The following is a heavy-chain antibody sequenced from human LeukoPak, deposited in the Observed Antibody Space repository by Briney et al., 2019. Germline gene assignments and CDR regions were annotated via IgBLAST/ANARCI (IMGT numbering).Heavy chain of an antibody. CDR3: ARDRVLVTNGIYYYGVDA. J-gene: IGHJ6*02. CDR1: YDSISNYY. V-gene: IGHV4-59*01. Sequence: PSETLSLTCTVSYDSISNYYWSWIRQSPEKGLEWIGHIYYSGNTKYTPSLESRVTMSIDTSKNQISLRLNSVTAADTAVYYCARDRVLVTNGIYYYGVDAWGQGTSVTVS. CDR2: IYYSGNT. D-gene: IGHD2-21*02.